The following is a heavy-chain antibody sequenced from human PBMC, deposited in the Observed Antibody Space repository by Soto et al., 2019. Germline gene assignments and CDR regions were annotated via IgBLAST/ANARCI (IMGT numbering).Heavy chain of an antibody. CDR1: GYSFTSYW. Sequence: PGESLKISCKGSGYSFTSYWISWVRQMPGKGLEWMGRIDPSDSYTNYSPSFQGHVTISADKSISTAYLQWSSLKASDTAMYYCARTRYCSGGSCYGYYYYYGMDVWGQGTTVTVSS. J-gene: IGHJ6*02. CDR2: IDPSDSYT. CDR3: ARTRYCSGGSCYGYYYYYGMDV. V-gene: IGHV5-10-1*01. D-gene: IGHD2-15*01.